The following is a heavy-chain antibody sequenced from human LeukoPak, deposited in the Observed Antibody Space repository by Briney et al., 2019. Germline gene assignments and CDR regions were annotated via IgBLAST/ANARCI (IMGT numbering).Heavy chain of an antibody. CDR1: GFTFSSYD. J-gene: IGHJ4*02. Sequence: PGGSLRLSCAASGFTFSSYDMSWVRQAPGKGLEWVSAISGSGGSTYYADSVKGRFTISRDNSKNTLYLQMNSLRAEDTAVYYCAKSTIGILNSSGWWDELYFDYWGQGTLVTVSS. CDR3: AKSTIGILNSSGWWDELYFDY. V-gene: IGHV3-23*01. D-gene: IGHD6-19*01. CDR2: ISGSGGST.